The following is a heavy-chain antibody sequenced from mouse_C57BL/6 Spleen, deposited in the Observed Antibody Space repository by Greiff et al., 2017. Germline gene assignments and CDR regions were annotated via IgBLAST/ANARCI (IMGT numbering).Heavy chain of an antibody. CDR2: IDPNSGGT. J-gene: IGHJ4*01. V-gene: IGHV1-72*01. D-gene: IGHD1-1*01. CDR1: GYTFTSYW. Sequence: QVQLQQPGAELVKPGASVKLSCKASGYTFTSYWMHWVKQRPGRGLEWIGRIDPNSGGTKYNEQFKSKATLTVDKPSSTAYMQLSSLTSEDSAVYDCARGAYYGSSYYAMDYWGQGTSVTVSS. CDR3: ARGAYYGSSYYAMDY.